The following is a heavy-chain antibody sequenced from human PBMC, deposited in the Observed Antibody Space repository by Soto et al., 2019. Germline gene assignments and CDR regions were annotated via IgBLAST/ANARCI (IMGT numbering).Heavy chain of an antibody. CDR2: INHSGST. V-gene: IGHV4-34*01. J-gene: IGHJ6*02. Sequence: KPSETLSLTCAVYGGSFSGYYWSWIRQPPGKGLEWIGEINHSGSTNYNPSLKSRVTISVDTSKNQFALKLSSVTAADTAVYYCARGDLSLGYCSGGSCYPLYYYGVDVWGQGTAVTVSS. CDR3: ARGDLSLGYCSGGSCYPLYYYGVDV. CDR1: GGSFSGYY. D-gene: IGHD2-15*01.